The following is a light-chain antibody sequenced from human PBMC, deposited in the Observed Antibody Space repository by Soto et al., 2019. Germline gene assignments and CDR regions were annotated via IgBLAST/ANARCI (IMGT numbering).Light chain of an antibody. V-gene: IGLV2-14*01. Sequence: QSVLTQPASVSGSPGQSITISCTGTSSDVGGYNYVSWYQQHPGKAPKLMIYDVSNRPSGVSNRFSGSKSGNTASLTISGLQAEDEAAYYCRSYTSSSTLVVFGGGTKLTVL. CDR3: RSYTSSSTLVV. CDR1: SSDVGGYNY. J-gene: IGLJ2*01. CDR2: DVS.